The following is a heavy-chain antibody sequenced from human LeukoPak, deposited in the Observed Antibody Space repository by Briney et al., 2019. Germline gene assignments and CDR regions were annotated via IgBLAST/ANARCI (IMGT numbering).Heavy chain of an antibody. D-gene: IGHD4-17*01. J-gene: IGHJ4*02. CDR2: TRNKANSYTT. Sequence: GGSLRLSCAASGFTFSDHYMDWVRQAPGKGLEWVGRTRNKANSYTTEYAASVKGRSTISRDDSKNSLYLQMNSLKTEDTAVYYCARAAYGDYLFNYRGQGTLVTVSS. V-gene: IGHV3-72*01. CDR1: GFTFSDHY. CDR3: ARAAYGDYLFNY.